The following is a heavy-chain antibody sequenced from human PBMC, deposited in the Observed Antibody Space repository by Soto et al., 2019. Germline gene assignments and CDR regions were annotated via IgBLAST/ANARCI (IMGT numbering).Heavy chain of an antibody. J-gene: IGHJ4*02. CDR1: GGSFTGYY. Sequence: KPSETLSLTCAVNGGSFTGYYWSWIRQLPGKELEWIGDINQSGGGTSNYNPSLKSRVTMSLDTSNIQFSLKLSSVTAADTALYYCARGIAYNFWSGKYYFDYWGLGTLVTVSS. D-gene: IGHD3-3*01. V-gene: IGHV4-34*01. CDR3: ARGIAYNFWSGKYYFDY. CDR2: INQSGGGTS.